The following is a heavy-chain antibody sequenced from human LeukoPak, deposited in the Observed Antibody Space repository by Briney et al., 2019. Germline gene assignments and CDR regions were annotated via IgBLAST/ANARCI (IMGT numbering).Heavy chain of an antibody. V-gene: IGHV3-11*04. Sequence: GGSLRPSCAASGFTFSDYYMSWIRQAPGKGLEWVSYISSSGSTIYYADSVKGRFTISRDNAKNSLYLQMNSLRAEDTAVYYCARDRFADSDYFHWGQGTLVTVSS. J-gene: IGHJ4*02. CDR3: ARDRFADSDYFH. CDR2: ISSSGSTI. D-gene: IGHD4-11*01. CDR1: GFTFSDYY.